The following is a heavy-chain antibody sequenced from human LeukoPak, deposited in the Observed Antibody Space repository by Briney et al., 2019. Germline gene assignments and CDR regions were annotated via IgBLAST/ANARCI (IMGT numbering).Heavy chain of an antibody. CDR1: GGSISSSSYY. V-gene: IGHV4-39*01. D-gene: IGHD3-10*01. CDR2: IYYSGST. CDR3: ARQGPGSGRNWFDP. Sequence: TSETLSLTCTVSGGSISSSSYYWGWIRQPPGKGLEWIGSIYYSGSTYYNPSLKSRVTISVDMSKNQFSLKLSSVTAADTAVYYCARQGPGSGRNWFDPWGQGTLVAVSS. J-gene: IGHJ5*02.